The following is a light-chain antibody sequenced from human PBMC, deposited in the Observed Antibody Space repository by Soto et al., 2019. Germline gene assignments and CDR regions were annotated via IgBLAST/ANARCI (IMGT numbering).Light chain of an antibody. CDR3: QHYGGPSWT. Sequence: EIVLTQSPGTLSLSPGERATLSCRASQSVTSNYLAWYQQKPGQAPRLLIFGASSRATGIPDKFSGSGSGTDFTLTISRLEPDDFAAYYCQHYGGPSWTFGQGTKVDIK. V-gene: IGKV3-20*01. CDR2: GAS. J-gene: IGKJ1*01. CDR1: QSVTSNY.